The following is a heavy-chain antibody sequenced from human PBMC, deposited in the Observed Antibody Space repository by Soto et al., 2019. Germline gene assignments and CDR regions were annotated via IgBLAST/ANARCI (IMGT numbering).Heavy chain of an antibody. CDR2: MKNDGSYT. CDR1: GFTFSSYW. CDR3: VRGGYMHACDI. Sequence: EVQLVESGGGLVQPGGSLRLSCAASGFTFSSYWMYWVRQAPGKGLEWVSHMKNDGSYTIYAESVKGRFTFSRDNAKNTLYLQMNSLRAEDTAVYYCVRGGYMHACDIWGQGTIVTVSS. J-gene: IGHJ3*02. V-gene: IGHV3-74*01. D-gene: IGHD6-13*01.